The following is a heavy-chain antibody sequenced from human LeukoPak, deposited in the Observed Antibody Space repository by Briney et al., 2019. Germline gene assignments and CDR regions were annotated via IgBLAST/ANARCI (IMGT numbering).Heavy chain of an antibody. Sequence: GGSLRLSCAASGFTFGSCWMNWVRQAPGKGLEWVAIISNDGSRKYYGHSVEGRFTISRDNSKNTLYLQMDSLRAEDTAVYYCARDRAWNYFDYWGQGTLVTVSS. CDR3: ARDRAWNYFDY. CDR1: GFTFGSCW. V-gene: IGHV3-30*03. J-gene: IGHJ4*02. CDR2: ISNDGSRK. D-gene: IGHD3-3*01.